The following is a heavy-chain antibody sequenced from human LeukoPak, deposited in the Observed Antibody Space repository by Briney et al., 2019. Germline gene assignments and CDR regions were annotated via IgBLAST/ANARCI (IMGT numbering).Heavy chain of an antibody. D-gene: IGHD2-21*01. J-gene: IGHJ4*02. V-gene: IGHV4-59*08. CDR2: IYYSGST. Sequence: PSGTLSLTCSVSGGSLSSYYWSWIRQTPGKGLEWIGHIYYSGSTSYNPSLRSRVTISVDTSKNQFSLKLNSVTAADTAIYYCARTYSNYWGQGTLVTVSS. CDR1: GGSLSSYY. CDR3: ARTYSNY.